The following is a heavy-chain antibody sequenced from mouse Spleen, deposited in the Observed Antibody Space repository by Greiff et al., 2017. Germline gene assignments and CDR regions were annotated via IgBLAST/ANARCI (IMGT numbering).Heavy chain of an antibody. Sequence: VQLQQSGPELVKPGASVKISCKASGYAFSSSWMNWVKQRPGKGLEWIGRIYPGDGDTNYNGKFKGKATLTADKSSSTAYMQLSSLTSEDSAVYFCARSGDRRDFDYWGQGTTLTVSS. CDR1: GYAFSSSW. J-gene: IGHJ2*01. D-gene: IGHD3-3*01. CDR3: ARSGDRRDFDY. V-gene: IGHV1-82*01. CDR2: IYPGDGDT.